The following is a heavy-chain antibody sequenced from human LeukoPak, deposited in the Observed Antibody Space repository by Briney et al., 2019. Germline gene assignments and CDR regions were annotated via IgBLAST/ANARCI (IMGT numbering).Heavy chain of an antibody. J-gene: IGHJ4*02. D-gene: IGHD2-2*01. CDR3: ARGRLTSCYDY. CDR1: SGSISSGSYY. CDR2: NYTSEST. Sequence: SQTLSLTCTVSSGSISSGSYYWSWIRQPAGKGLEWIGRNYTSESTNYNPSLKSRVTISVDTSRNQFSLKLSSVPAADTAVYYCARGRLTSCYDYWGQGTLVTVSS. V-gene: IGHV4-61*02.